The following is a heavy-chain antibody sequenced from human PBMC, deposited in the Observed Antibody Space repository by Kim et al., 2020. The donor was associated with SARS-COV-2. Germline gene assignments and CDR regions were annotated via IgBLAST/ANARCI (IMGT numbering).Heavy chain of an antibody. CDR3: ARGRSITIFGVVTAHSYMDV. V-gene: IGHV4-59*01. D-gene: IGHD3-3*01. CDR1: GGSISSYY. Sequence: SETLSLTCTVSGGSISSYYWSWIRQPPGKGLEWIGYIYYSGSTNYNPSLKSRVTISVDTSKNQFSLKLSSVTAADTAVYYRARGRSITIFGVVTAHSYMDVWGKGTTVTLSS. J-gene: IGHJ6*03. CDR2: IYYSGST.